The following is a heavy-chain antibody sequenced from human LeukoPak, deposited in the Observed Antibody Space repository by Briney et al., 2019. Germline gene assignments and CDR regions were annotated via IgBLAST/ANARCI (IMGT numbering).Heavy chain of an antibody. CDR2: INPNSSDT. D-gene: IGHD3-16*01. Sequence: ASVKVSCKASGYTFTGYYMHWVRQAPGQGLEWMGWINPNSSDTKYAQKFQGRVTMTRDTSISTAYMELSRLRSDDTAVYYCATQRGSYLWGTDFDYWGQGTLVTVSP. J-gene: IGHJ4*02. CDR3: ATQRGSYLWGTDFDY. V-gene: IGHV1-2*02. CDR1: GYTFTGYY.